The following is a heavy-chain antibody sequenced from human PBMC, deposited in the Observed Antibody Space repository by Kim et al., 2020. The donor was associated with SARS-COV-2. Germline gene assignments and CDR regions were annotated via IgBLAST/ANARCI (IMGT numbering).Heavy chain of an antibody. Sequence: SETLSLTCTVSGGSISSGSYYWSWIRQPAGKGLEWIGRIYTSGSTNYNPSLKSRVTISVDTSKNQFSLKLSSVTAADTAVYYCAIDIPYYYDSSGYYYYYYGMDVWGQGTTVTVSS. J-gene: IGHJ6*02. CDR1: GGSISSGSYY. V-gene: IGHV4-61*02. D-gene: IGHD3-22*01. CDR2: IYTSGST. CDR3: AIDIPYYYDSSGYYYYYYGMDV.